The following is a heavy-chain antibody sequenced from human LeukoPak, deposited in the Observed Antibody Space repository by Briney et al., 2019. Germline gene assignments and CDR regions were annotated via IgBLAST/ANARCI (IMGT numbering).Heavy chain of an antibody. CDR1: GVSISSSLYY. CDR3: ARLGSRYCHLDP. V-gene: IGHV4-39*01. Sequence: PWETLSLTCTVSGVSISSSLYYWGWIRQPPGTGLEWIGTIYHTGSTYYNASLKSRVSISVDTSKNQFSLKLSSVTAADTAVYYCARLGSRYCHLDPWGQGTLVTVSS. J-gene: IGHJ5*02. CDR2: IYHTGST. D-gene: IGHD2-2*01.